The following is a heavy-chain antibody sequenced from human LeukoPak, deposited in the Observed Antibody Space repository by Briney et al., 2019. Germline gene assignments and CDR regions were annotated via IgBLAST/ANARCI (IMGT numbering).Heavy chain of an antibody. CDR1: GGSISTSSYF. Sequence: SETLSLTCTVSGGSISTSSYFWGWIRQSPGKGLEWIASIYYSGNTYYNPSLKSRVTISEDTSKNQFSLKLSSVTAADTAVYYCARDNKGRVEPAARPYYYYYGMDVWGQGTTVTVSS. V-gene: IGHV4-39*02. CDR2: IYYSGNT. D-gene: IGHD2-2*01. J-gene: IGHJ6*02. CDR3: ARDNKGRVEPAARPYYYYYGMDV.